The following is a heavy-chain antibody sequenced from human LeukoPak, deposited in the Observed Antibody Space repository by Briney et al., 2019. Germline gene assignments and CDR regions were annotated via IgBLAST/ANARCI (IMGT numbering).Heavy chain of an antibody. D-gene: IGHD4-11*01. J-gene: IGHJ1*01. V-gene: IGHV1-24*01. Sequence: ASVKVSCKGSGYTLTELSMHWVRQAPGKGLEWMGGFDPEDGETIYAQKFQGRVTMTEDTSTNTAYMELSSLRSEDTAVYYCATDRDYKGTFQHWGQGTLVTVSS. CDR2: FDPEDGET. CDR3: ATDRDYKGTFQH. CDR1: GYTLTELS.